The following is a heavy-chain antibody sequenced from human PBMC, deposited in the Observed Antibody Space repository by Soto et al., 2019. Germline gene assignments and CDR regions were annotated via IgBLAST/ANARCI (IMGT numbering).Heavy chain of an antibody. CDR1: GGSISSYY. CDR2: IYYSGST. D-gene: IGHD3-16*01. CDR3: ARAYYDTEGYGLDP. J-gene: IGHJ5*02. V-gene: IGHV4-59*08. Sequence: PSETLSITCTVSGGSISSYYWSWIRQPPGKGLEWIGYIYYSGSTNYNPSLKSRVTISVDTSKNQFSLKLSSVTAADTAVYYCARAYYDTEGYGLDPWGLGTLVTVSS.